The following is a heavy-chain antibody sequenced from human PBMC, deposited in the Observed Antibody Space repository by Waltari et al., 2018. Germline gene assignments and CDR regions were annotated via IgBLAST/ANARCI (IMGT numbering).Heavy chain of an antibody. Sequence: QVQLVQSGAEVKKPGSSVKVSCKASGGTFSSYAISWVRQAPGHGREWMGGIIPILGIANYAQKFQGRATITADESTSTAYMELSSLRSEDTAVYYCATSITIFGVVIRSYFDYWGQGTLVTVSS. V-gene: IGHV1-69*04. J-gene: IGHJ4*02. CDR2: IIPILGIA. CDR1: GGTFSSYA. CDR3: ATSITIFGVVIRSYFDY. D-gene: IGHD3-3*01.